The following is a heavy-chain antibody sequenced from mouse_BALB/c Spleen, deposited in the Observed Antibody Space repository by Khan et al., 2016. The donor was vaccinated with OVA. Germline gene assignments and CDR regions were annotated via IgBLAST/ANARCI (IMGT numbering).Heavy chain of an antibody. V-gene: IGHV3-2*02. CDR1: GYSITSGYV. Sequence: EVELVESGPGLVKPSQSLSLTCTVTGYSITSGYVWNWIRQFPGNKLEWMGYISYSGVTSYTPSLKSRISITRATSKNPFFLQLNSLTTEDTATYYCARGNYYGYYFDYWGQGTTLTVSS. CDR3: ARGNYYGYYFDY. CDR2: ISYSGVT. D-gene: IGHD1-1*01. J-gene: IGHJ2*01.